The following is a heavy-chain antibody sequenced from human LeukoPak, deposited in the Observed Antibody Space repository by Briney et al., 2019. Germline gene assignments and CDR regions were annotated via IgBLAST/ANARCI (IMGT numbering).Heavy chain of an antibody. J-gene: IGHJ3*02. D-gene: IGHD3-10*01. V-gene: IGHV4-61*02. Sequence: SETLSLTCTVSGGSISSGSYYWRWIRQPAGKGLEWIGRIYTSGSTNYNPSLKSRVTISVDTSKNQFSLKLSSVTAADTAVYYCARGTIPTSGAFDIWGQGTMVTVSS. CDR3: ARGTIPTSGAFDI. CDR1: GGSISSGSYY. CDR2: IYTSGST.